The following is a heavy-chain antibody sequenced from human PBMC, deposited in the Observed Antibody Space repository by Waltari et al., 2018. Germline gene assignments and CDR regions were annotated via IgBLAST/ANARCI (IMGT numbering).Heavy chain of an antibody. V-gene: IGHV3-23*01. J-gene: IGHJ2*01. CDR1: GFTFSSYA. D-gene: IGHD3-22*01. CDR3: AGGGSMIVVGDWYFDL. Sequence: EVQLLESGGGLVQPGGSLRLSCAASGFTFSSYAMSWVRQAPGKGLEWVSAISGSGGSTYYADSVKGRFTISREKAKNTLYLQMNSRRAEDTAVYYCAGGGSMIVVGDWYFDLWGRGTLVTVSS. CDR2: ISGSGGST.